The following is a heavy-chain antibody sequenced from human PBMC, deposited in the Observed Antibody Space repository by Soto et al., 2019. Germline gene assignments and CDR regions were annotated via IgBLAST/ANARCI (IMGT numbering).Heavy chain of an antibody. J-gene: IGHJ3*02. CDR3: AAGGYVWGSYRSRDDAFDI. CDR1: GFTFSSYA. V-gene: IGHV3-30-3*01. CDR2: ISYDGSNK. D-gene: IGHD3-16*02. Sequence: QVQLVESGGGVVQPGRSLRLSCAASGFTFSSYAMHWVRQAPGKGLEWVAVISYDGSNKYYADSVKGRFTISRDNSKNTLYLQMSSLRAEDTAVYYCAAGGYVWGSYRSRDDAFDIWGQGTMVTVSS.